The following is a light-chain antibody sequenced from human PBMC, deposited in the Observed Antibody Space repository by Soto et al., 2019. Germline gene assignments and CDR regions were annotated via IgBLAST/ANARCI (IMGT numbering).Light chain of an antibody. V-gene: IGKV1-5*03. Sequence: DIQMTQSPSTLSGSVGDRVTITCRASQTISSWLAWYQQKPGKAPKLLIYKASTLKSGVPSRFSGSGSGTEFTLPISSLQPDDFATYYCQHYNRYSEAFGQGTKLDIK. CDR1: QTISSW. CDR3: QHYNRYSEA. J-gene: IGKJ1*01. CDR2: KAS.